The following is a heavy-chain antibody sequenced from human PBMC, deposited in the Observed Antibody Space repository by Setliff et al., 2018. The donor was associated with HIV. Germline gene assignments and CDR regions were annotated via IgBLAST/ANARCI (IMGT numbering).Heavy chain of an antibody. D-gene: IGHD3-9*01. J-gene: IGHJ3*01. Sequence: SETLSLTCAVYGGSFSGYYWTWTRQSPGRGLEWIGDINHSGRVNDNPSLKSRVTISADTSKNQFSLKLKSVTAADTAVYYCVRGQRGVVILTTYDALDVWAQGTLVTVSS. CDR1: GGSFSGYY. V-gene: IGHV4-34*01. CDR2: INHSGRV. CDR3: VRGQRGVVILTTYDALDV.